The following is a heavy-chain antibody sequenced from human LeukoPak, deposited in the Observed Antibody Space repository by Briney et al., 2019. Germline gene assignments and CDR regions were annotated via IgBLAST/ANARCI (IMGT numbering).Heavy chain of an antibody. J-gene: IGHJ6*03. V-gene: IGHV3-7*01. CDR3: ARVREEDSGYDYDYYYYYMDV. Sequence: GGSLRLSCAASGFTFSSYWMSWVRQAPGKGLEWVANIKQDGSEKYYVDSVKGRFTISRDNAKNSLYLQMNSLRAEDTAVYYCARVREEDSGYDYDYYYYYMDVWGKGTTVTVSS. CDR1: GFTFSSYW. CDR2: IKQDGSEK. D-gene: IGHD5-12*01.